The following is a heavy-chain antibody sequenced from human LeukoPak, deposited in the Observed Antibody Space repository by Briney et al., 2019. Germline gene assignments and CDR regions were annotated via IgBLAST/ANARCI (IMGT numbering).Heavy chain of an antibody. J-gene: IGHJ5*02. CDR2: IYHSGST. V-gene: IGHV4-38-2*02. CDR1: GGSISSYY. Sequence: SETLSLTCTVSGGSISSYYWGWIRQPPGKGLEWIGSIYHSGSTYYNPSLKSRVTISVDASKNQFSLKLSSVTAADTAVYYCARGNTMVRGVIIPQPEWFNPWGQGTLVTVSS. CDR3: ARGNTMVRGVIIPQPEWFNP. D-gene: IGHD3-10*01.